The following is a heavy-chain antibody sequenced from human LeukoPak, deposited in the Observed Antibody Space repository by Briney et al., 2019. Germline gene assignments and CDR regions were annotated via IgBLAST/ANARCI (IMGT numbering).Heavy chain of an antibody. Sequence: GGSLRLSCAGSGFTFSSYAMSWVRQAPGKGLEWVSAISGSGGSTYYADSVKGRLTISRDNSKSTLYLHMNSLRAEDTAVFYCAKALVRGVIITAFDYWGQGTLVTVSS. J-gene: IGHJ4*02. D-gene: IGHD3-10*01. CDR3: AKALVRGVIITAFDY. CDR2: ISGSGGST. CDR1: GFTFSSYA. V-gene: IGHV3-23*01.